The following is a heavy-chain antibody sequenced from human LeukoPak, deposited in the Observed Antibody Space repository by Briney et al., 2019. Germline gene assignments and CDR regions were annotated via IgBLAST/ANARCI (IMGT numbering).Heavy chain of an antibody. D-gene: IGHD3-3*01. V-gene: IGHV3-21*01. CDR3: ARDFLEWLPYS. CDR1: GFTFSSYG. J-gene: IGHJ4*02. CDR2: ITSGSNYM. Sequence: PGGSLRLSCAASGFTFSSYGMHWVRQAPGKGLEWVSSITSGSNYMYYADSVKGRFTISRDNAKNSLYLQMNSLRAEDTAVYYCARDFLEWLPYSWGQGTLVTVSS.